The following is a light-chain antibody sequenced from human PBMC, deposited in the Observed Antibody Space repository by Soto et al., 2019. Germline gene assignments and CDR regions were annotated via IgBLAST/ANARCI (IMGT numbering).Light chain of an antibody. CDR2: GAS. V-gene: IGKV3-15*01. CDR1: QSVSSN. Sequence: EIVMTQSPATLSVSPGERATLSCWASQSVSSNLAWYQQKPGQAPRLLIYGASTRATGIPARFSGSESGTDFTLSISSLQSEDFAVYYCQQYTNWPRTFGQGTKVDIK. CDR3: QQYTNWPRT. J-gene: IGKJ1*01.